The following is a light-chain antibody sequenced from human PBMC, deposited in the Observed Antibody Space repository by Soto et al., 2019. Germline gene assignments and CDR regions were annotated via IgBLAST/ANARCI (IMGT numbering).Light chain of an antibody. V-gene: IGKV3-20*01. CDR2: GTS. CDR3: QQYSGSLT. Sequence: EIVLTQSPGTLSWSAGARATLSCRASQSLRSSYVAWYQQKPGQAPRLLIHGTSSRATGIPDRLSGSGSGTDFTLTISRLEPEDFAVYYCQQYSGSLTFGGGTKVEIK. CDR1: QSLRSSY. J-gene: IGKJ4*01.